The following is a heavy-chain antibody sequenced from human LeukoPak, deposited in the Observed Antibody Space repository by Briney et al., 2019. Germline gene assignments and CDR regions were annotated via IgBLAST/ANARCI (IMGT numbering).Heavy chain of an antibody. CDR3: GKDPNGDYIGAFDF. D-gene: IGHD4-17*01. Sequence: GGSLRLSCAASRFAFSNYAMTWIRQAPEKGLEWVSSISADGGNIKYVDSAKGRFTISRDNSKGTLYLQMDSLRVEDTAVYYCGKDPNGDYIGAFDFWGQGTMVTVSS. CDR1: RFAFSNYA. J-gene: IGHJ3*01. CDR2: ISADGGNI. V-gene: IGHV3-23*01.